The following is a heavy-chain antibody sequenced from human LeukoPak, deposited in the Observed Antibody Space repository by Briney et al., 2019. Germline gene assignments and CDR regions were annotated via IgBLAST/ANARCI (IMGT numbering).Heavy chain of an antibody. CDR3: ARGAGYSYGYYYYGMDA. Sequence: ASVKVSCKASGYTFTRYDIHWVRQATGQGLEWMGWMNPNSGNTRYAQKFQGRVTMTRNTSISTAYMELGSLRSEDTAVYYCARGAGYSYGYYYYGMDAWGQGTTVTVSS. D-gene: IGHD5-18*01. CDR2: MNPNSGNT. CDR1: GYTFTRYD. V-gene: IGHV1-8*01. J-gene: IGHJ6*02.